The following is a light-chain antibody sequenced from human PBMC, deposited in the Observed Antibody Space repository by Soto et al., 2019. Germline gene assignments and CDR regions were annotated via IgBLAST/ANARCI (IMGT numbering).Light chain of an antibody. CDR3: AAWDDSQSGWV. CDR1: SSNIGSNY. CDR2: RNN. V-gene: IGLV1-47*01. Sequence: QSVLTQPPSASGTPGQRVTFSCSGSSSNIGSNYVYWYQQLPGTAPKLLIYRNNQRPSGVPDRFSGSKSGTSASLAISGLRSEDEADYYCAAWDDSQSGWVFGGGTKLTVL. J-gene: IGLJ3*02.